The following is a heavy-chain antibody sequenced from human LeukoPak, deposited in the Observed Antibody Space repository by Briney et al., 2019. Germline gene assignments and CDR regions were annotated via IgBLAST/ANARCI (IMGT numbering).Heavy chain of an antibody. CDR3: TRARGLLLWFGELLYNWFDP. CDR1: GFTFSTYW. V-gene: IGHV3-7*05. CDR2: IKEDGTGK. D-gene: IGHD3-10*01. Sequence: GGSLRLSCVASGFTFSTYWMSWVRQAPGKGLEWLANIKEDGTGKNHVDSVKGRFTISRDDSKSIAYLQMNSLKTEDTAVYYCTRARGLLLWFGELLYNWFDPWGQGTLVTVSS. J-gene: IGHJ5*02.